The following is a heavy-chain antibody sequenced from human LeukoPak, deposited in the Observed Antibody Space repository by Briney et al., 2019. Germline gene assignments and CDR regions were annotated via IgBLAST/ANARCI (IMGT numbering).Heavy chain of an antibody. CDR3: ASTHCSGGSCLFDP. J-gene: IGHJ5*02. CDR1: GGSVSSGSYY. Sequence: RPSETLSLTCTVSGGSVSSGSYYWSWIRQPPGKGLEWIGYIYYSGSTYYNPSLKSRVTISVDTSKNQFSLKLSSVTAADTAVYYCASTHCSGGSCLFDPWGQGTLVTVSS. CDR2: IYYSGST. D-gene: IGHD2-15*01. V-gene: IGHV4-31*03.